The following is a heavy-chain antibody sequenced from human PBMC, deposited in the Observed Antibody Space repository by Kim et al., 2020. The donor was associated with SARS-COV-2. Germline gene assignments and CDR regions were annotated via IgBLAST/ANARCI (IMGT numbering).Heavy chain of an antibody. CDR3: AKNIVVVVAAGNVDY. D-gene: IGHD2-15*01. Sequence: GGSLRLSCAASGFTFSSYGMHWVRQAPGKGLEWVAVISYDGSNKYYADSVKGRFTISRDNSKNTLYLQMNSQRAEDTAVYYCAKNIVVVVAAGNVDYWGQGTLVTVSS. J-gene: IGHJ4*02. CDR1: GFTFSSYG. CDR2: ISYDGSNK. V-gene: IGHV3-30*18.